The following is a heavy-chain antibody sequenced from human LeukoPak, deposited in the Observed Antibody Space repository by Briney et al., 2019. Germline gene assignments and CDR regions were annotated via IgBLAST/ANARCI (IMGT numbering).Heavy chain of an antibody. J-gene: IGHJ4*02. V-gene: IGHV3-23*01. CDR3: ARDKRWELLISDY. Sequence: GGSLRLSCAASGFSFSAYPMGWVRQAPGKGLQWLSGISASGDVTFHADRVKGRFAISRDNAKNSLYLQMNSLRAEDTAVYYCARDKRWELLISDYWGQGTLVTVSS. CDR2: ISASGDVT. CDR1: GFSFSAYP. D-gene: IGHD1-26*01.